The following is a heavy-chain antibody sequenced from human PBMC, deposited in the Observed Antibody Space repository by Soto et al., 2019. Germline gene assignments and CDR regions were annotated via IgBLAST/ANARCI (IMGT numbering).Heavy chain of an antibody. CDR3: ARDVGFCSGGSCYYYGMDV. Sequence: QVQLQESGPGLVKPSGTLSLPCAVSGDSISRNTWWSWVRQPPGKGLEWIGEIYHSGSTNYNPSLKSRVTISMDKSNNQFSLKLNSVTAADTAVYYCARDVGFCSGGSCYYYGMDVWGQGTTVTVSS. CDR1: GDSISRNTW. V-gene: IGHV4-4*02. J-gene: IGHJ6*02. D-gene: IGHD2-15*01. CDR2: IYHSGST.